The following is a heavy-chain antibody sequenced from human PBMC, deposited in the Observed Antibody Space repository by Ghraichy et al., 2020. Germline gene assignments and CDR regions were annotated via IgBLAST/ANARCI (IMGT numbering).Heavy chain of an antibody. CDR2: IYYNGNT. CDR1: GGSISSYY. CDR3: ARGLNSGHYYYDYYMDF. Sequence: SETLSLTCTVSGGSISSYYWNWIRQPPGRGLEWIGYIYYNGNTNYNPSLKSRVTISKDTSNNQFSLRLSSVTAADTAVYYCARGLNSGHYYYDYYMDFWGKGTTVTVSS. J-gene: IGHJ6*03. V-gene: IGHV4-59*01. D-gene: IGHD1-26*01.